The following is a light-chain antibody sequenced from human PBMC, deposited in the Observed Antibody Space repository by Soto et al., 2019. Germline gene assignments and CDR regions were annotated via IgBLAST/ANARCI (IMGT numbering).Light chain of an antibody. CDR2: GAS. Sequence: EIVLTQSPATLSVSLGASATLSCRASQSVSLSLAWFQMRTGQPPRLLIYGASTRATDVPARFCGSGSGTNFTLTISSLQSEDFAVYFCQQYHIWPSWTFGQGTKVELK. J-gene: IGKJ1*01. V-gene: IGKV3-15*01. CDR3: QQYHIWPSWT. CDR1: QSVSLS.